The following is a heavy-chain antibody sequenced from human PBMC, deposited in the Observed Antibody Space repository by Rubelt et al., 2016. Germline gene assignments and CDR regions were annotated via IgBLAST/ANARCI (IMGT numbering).Heavy chain of an antibody. CDR3: ASIDTLNWFDP. Sequence: QVQLQESGPGLVKPSETLSLTCTVSGYSISSGYYWGWIRQPPGKGLEWIGSIYHSGSTYYNPSLKSRVTISVDTSKNQFSLKLSSVTAADTAVYYCASIDTLNWFDPWGQGTLVTVSS. D-gene: IGHD2-15*01. V-gene: IGHV4-38-2*02. J-gene: IGHJ5*02. CDR1: GYSISSGYY. CDR2: IYHSGST.